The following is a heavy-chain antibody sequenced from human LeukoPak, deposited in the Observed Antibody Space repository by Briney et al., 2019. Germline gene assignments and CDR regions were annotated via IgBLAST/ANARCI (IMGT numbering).Heavy chain of an antibody. J-gene: IGHJ4*02. Sequence: GGSLRLSCVASGFTFNSYAMSWVRQAPGKGLEWVSAISGSGGSTYYVDYVKGRFTISRDNSKSTLYLQMNSLGAEDTALYYCAKDNGYCTSTSCFLEYWGQGTLVTVSS. V-gene: IGHV3-23*01. CDR1: GFTFNSYA. CDR2: ISGSGGST. D-gene: IGHD2-2*03. CDR3: AKDNGYCTSTSCFLEY.